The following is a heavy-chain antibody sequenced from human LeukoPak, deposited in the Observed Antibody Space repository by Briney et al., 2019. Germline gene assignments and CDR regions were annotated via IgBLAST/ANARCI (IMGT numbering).Heavy chain of an antibody. CDR3: ARGLGYCSGGSCYEFVGYYMDV. V-gene: IGHV1-8*01. CDR2: MNPNSGNT. CDR1: GYTFTSYD. Sequence: ASVKVSCKASGYTFTSYDINWVRRATGQGLEWMGWMNPNSGNTGYAQKFQGRVTMTRNTSISTAYMELSSLRSEDTAVYYCARGLGYCSGGSCYEFVGYYMDVGGKGPRVTVSS. J-gene: IGHJ6*03. D-gene: IGHD2-15*01.